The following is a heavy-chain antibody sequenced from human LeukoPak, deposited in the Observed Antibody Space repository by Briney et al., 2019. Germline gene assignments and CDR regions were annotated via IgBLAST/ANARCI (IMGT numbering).Heavy chain of an antibody. CDR3: AKDLVRRTYYYYMDV. D-gene: IGHD3-16*01. Sequence: GGSLRLSCAASGFSFSSHAMSWVRQAPGKGLEWVSAISNSGDGTYYADSVKGRFTISRDNSKNTLYLQMNSLRAEDTAVYYCAKDLVRRTYYYYMDVWGKGTTVTVSS. CDR2: ISNSGDGT. J-gene: IGHJ6*03. CDR1: GFSFSSHA. V-gene: IGHV3-23*01.